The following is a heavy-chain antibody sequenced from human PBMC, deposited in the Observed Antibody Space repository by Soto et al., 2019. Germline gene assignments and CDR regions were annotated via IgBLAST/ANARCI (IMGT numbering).Heavy chain of an antibody. J-gene: IGHJ6*02. CDR3: AKLGYCSGDSCYYYGMDV. D-gene: IGHD2-15*01. CDR1: GFTFSDYA. CDR2: ISGSGGNT. Sequence: GSLRLSCATSGFTFSDYAMSWVRQAPGKGLEWASAISGSGGNTYYADSVRGRFTISRDNSRNTLYLQRNSMRADDTAVYYCAKLGYCSGDSCYYYGMDVWGQGTTVTVSS. V-gene: IGHV3-23*01.